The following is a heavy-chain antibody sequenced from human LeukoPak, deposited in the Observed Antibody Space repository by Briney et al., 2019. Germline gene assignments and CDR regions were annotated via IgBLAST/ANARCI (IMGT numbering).Heavy chain of an antibody. CDR2: IKSKTDGGTT. CDR1: GFTFSNAW. Sequence: GGSLRLSCAASGFTFSNAWMSWVRQAPGKGLEWVGRIKSKTDGGTTDYAAPVKGRFTISRDDSKNTLYLQMNSLKTEDTAVYYCTTDPSNEWELMPFDYWGQGTLVTVSS. CDR3: TTDPSNEWELMPFDY. D-gene: IGHD1-26*01. V-gene: IGHV3-15*01. J-gene: IGHJ4*02.